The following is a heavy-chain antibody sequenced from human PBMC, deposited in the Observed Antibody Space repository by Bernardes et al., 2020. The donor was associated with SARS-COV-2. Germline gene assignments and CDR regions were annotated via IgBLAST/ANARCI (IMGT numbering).Heavy chain of an antibody. CDR1: GGSISSSSFY. J-gene: IGHJ1*01. CDR2: IYYSGST. D-gene: IGHD6-19*01. Sequence: SETLSLTCTVSGGSISSSSFYWGWIRQPPGKGLEWIGSIYYSGSTYYNPSLKSRVTISVDTSKNQFSLKLSSVTAADTAMYYCARLIFGGWGFGGLASGEYFQHWGQGTLVTVSS. CDR3: ARLIFGGWGFGGLASGEYFQH. V-gene: IGHV4-39*01.